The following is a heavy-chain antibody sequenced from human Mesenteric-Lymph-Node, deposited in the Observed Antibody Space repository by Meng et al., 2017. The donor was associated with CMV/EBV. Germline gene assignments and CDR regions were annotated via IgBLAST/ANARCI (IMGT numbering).Heavy chain of an antibody. V-gene: IGHV3-15*01. D-gene: IGHD4-23*01. CDR2: VKSKNDGGTT. J-gene: IGHJ4*02. CDR3: TTGSRWPKLRSDY. Sequence: GESLKISCAASGFTFSDYSMNWVRQAPGKGLEWVGRVKSKNDGGTTDYGAPVKGRFTISRDDSKHTLHLQMNSLKTEDTAVYYCTTGSRWPKLRSDYWGQGTLVTVSS. CDR1: GFTFSDYS.